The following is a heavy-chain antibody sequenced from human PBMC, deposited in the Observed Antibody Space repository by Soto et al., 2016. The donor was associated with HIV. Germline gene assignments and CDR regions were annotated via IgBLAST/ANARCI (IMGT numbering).Heavy chain of an antibody. V-gene: IGHV3-7*04. D-gene: IGHD3-16*01. CDR1: GSSFTFGSYW. Sequence: EVQLVESGGDLVKPGGSLTLSCAVSGSSFTFGSYWMAWVRQAPGKGLQWVATIKKDGSEMYYLSSVKGRFILSRDNSKKSLSLQMSNLRAEDTALYYCARIPYMTLSPWYFDLWGLATLVSVSS. CDR2: IKKDGSEM. CDR3: ARIPYMTLSPWYFDL. J-gene: IGHJ2*01.